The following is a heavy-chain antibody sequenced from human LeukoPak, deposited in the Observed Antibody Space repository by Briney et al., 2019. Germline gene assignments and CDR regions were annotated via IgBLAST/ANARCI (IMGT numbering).Heavy chain of an antibody. J-gene: IGHJ4*02. Sequence: GGSQRLSCAASGFTFSSYSMNWVRQAPGKGLEWVSYISSSSSTIYYADSVKGRFTISRDNAKNSLYLQMNSLRAEDTAVYYCARDSPGSWNDLFDYWGQGTLVTVSS. CDR3: ARDSPGSWNDLFDY. V-gene: IGHV3-48*04. D-gene: IGHD1-1*01. CDR2: ISSSSSTI. CDR1: GFTFSSYS.